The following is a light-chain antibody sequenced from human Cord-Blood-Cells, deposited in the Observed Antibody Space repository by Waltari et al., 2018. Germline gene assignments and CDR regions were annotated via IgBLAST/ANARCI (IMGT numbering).Light chain of an antibody. V-gene: IGLV2-8*01. CDR3: SAYAGSNKV. Sequence: QSALTQPPSASGSPGQSVTISCTGTSSDVGGYNYVSWYQQHPGKAPKLMIYEVSKRPSGVPDPFSGSKSGSTASLTVSGLQAGDEADYYCSAYAGSNKVVGGGTKLTVI. CDR1: SSDVGGYNY. J-gene: IGLJ3*02. CDR2: EVS.